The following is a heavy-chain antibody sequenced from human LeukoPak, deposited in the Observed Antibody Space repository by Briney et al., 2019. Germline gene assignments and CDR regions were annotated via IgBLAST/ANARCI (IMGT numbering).Heavy chain of an antibody. D-gene: IGHD2-2*01. V-gene: IGHV1-69*06. CDR2: IIPIFGTA. J-gene: IGHJ4*02. Sequence: ASVKVSCKASGGTFSSYAISWVRQAPGQGLERMGGIIPIFGTANYAQKFQGRVTITADKSTSTAYMELSSLRSEDTAVYYCARAGCSSTSCYVGEIDYWGQGTLVTVSS. CDR1: GGTFSSYA. CDR3: ARAGCSSTSCYVGEIDY.